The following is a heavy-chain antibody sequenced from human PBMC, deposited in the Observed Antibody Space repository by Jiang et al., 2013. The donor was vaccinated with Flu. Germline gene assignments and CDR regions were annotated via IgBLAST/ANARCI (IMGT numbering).Heavy chain of an antibody. CDR3: ARAPQGSSYFDY. D-gene: IGHD6-13*01. V-gene: IGHV3-15*01. J-gene: IGHJ4*02. CDR2: IKSKTDGGTT. Sequence: VQLLESGGGLVKPGGSLRLSCAASGFTFSNAWMSWVRQAPGKGLEWVGRIKSKTDGGTTDYAAPVKGRFTISRDDSKNTVYLQMNSLRAEDTAVYYCARAPQGSSYFDYWGQGTLVTVSS. CDR1: GFTFSNAW.